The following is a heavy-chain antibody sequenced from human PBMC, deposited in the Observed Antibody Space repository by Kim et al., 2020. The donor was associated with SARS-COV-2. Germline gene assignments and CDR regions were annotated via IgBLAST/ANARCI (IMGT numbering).Heavy chain of an antibody. V-gene: IGHV3-11*01. Sequence: GRSTDYADSVTGRFTISRGSAKRSVSLQMNSLTPEDTAVYYCVREPSNWGQGTLVTVSS. J-gene: IGHJ4*02. CDR3: VREPSN. CDR2: GRST.